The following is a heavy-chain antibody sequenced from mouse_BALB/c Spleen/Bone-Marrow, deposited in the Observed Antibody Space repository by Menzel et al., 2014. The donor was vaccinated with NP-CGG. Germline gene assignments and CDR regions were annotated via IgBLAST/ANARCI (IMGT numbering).Heavy chain of an antibody. CDR3: ARKGYGNYHYYAMDY. D-gene: IGHD2-1*01. Sequence: VMLVESGAELAKPGASVKMSCKASGYTFTSYWMYWIKQRPGQGLEWIGYINPSTGYTEHNQKFKDKATLTADKSSNTAYMQLSSLTSEDSAVYYCARKGYGNYHYYAMDYWGQGTSVTVSS. CDR1: GYTFTSYW. V-gene: IGHV1-7*01. CDR2: INPSTGYT. J-gene: IGHJ4*01.